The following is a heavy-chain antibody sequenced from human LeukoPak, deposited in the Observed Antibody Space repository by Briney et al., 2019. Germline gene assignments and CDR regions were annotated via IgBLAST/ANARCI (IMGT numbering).Heavy chain of an antibody. J-gene: IGHJ4*02. CDR3: ARGASRSFDY. Sequence: ASVKVSCKASGYTFTNYDINWVRQATGRGLEWMGSMTPNSGNTAYAQKFQGRVTMTRTTSVSTAYMELSSLRSEDTAVYYCARGASRSFDYWGQGTLVTVSS. V-gene: IGHV1-8*01. CDR1: GYTFTNYD. CDR2: MTPNSGNT.